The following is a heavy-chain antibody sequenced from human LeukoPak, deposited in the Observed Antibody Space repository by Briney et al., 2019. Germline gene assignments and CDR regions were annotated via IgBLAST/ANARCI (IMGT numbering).Heavy chain of an antibody. CDR2: IIPIFGTA. CDR3: ARGPYYYDSSGYYYVPHYFDY. Sequence: SVKVSCKASGGTFSSYAISWVRQAPGQGLEWMGGIIPIFGTANYAQKFQGRVTITADESTSTAYMELSSLRSEDTAVYYCARGPYYYDSSGYYYVPHYFDYWGQGTLVTVSS. J-gene: IGHJ4*02. V-gene: IGHV1-69*13. D-gene: IGHD3-22*01. CDR1: GGTFSSYA.